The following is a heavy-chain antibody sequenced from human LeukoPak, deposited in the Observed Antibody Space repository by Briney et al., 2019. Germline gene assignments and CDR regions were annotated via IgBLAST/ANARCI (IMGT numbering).Heavy chain of an antibody. CDR2: INPSGGST. CDR3: ARGAVVVPAITNWFDP. V-gene: IGHV1-46*01. CDR1: GYTFTSYY. D-gene: IGHD2-2*01. Sequence: WALVKVSCKASGYTFTSYYMHWVRQAPGQGLEWMGIINPSGGSTSYAQKFQGRVTMTRDMSTSTVYMELSSLRSEDTAVYYCARGAVVVPAITNWFDPWGQGTLVTASS. J-gene: IGHJ5*02.